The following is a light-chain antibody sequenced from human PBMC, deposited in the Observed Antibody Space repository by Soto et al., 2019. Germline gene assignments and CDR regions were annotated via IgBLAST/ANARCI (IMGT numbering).Light chain of an antibody. CDR2: DAS. Sequence: EIVLTQSPATLSSSPGDRATLSCRASQSVSSYLAWYQQKPGQAPRLLIYDASSRATGIPARFSGSGSGTDFTLTISSLEPEDFAVYYCHHRGNGITFGQGTRLEIK. J-gene: IGKJ5*01. V-gene: IGKV3-11*01. CDR3: HHRGNGIT. CDR1: QSVSSY.